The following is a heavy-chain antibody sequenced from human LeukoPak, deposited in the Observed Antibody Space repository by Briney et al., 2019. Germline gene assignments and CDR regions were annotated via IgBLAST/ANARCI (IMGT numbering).Heavy chain of an antibody. J-gene: IGHJ6*02. D-gene: IGHD2-2*01. V-gene: IGHV3-7*01. CDR1: GFTFSSYW. CDR2: IKQDGSEK. CDR3: ARIDCSSTSCSLYYYYGMDV. Sequence: GGSLRLSCAASGFTFSSYWMSWVRQAPGKGLEWVANIKQDGSEKYYVDSVKGRFTISRDNAKNSLYLQMNSLRAEDTAVYYCARIDCSSTSCSLYYYYGMDVWGQGTTVTVSS.